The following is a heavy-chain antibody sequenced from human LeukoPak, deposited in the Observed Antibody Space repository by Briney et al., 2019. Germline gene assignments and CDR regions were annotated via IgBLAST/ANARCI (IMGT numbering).Heavy chain of an antibody. D-gene: IGHD5-18*01. CDR2: VYQSGTT. CDR3: ARIFIRNGYSSYFDC. J-gene: IGHJ4*02. CDR1: GFSISSGHY. V-gene: IGHV4-38-2*02. Sequence: SETLSLTCTVSGFSISSGHYWGWVRQPPGAGLEWIGSVYQSGTTYYNPSLKSRVATSVDMSKNQFSLRLRPVTAADTAVYYCARIFIRNGYSSYFDCWGQGTLVTVSS.